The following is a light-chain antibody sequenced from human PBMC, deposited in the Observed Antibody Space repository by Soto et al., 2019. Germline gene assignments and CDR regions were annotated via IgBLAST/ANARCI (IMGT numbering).Light chain of an antibody. J-gene: IGKJ5*01. CDR3: QQYNNWPPIT. CDR2: DVS. V-gene: IGKV3-15*01. CDR1: QNISNY. Sequence: IFLTQSPTPLYFAARKKATLSCTASQNISNYLIWYQQKPGQAPRLLIYDVSNRATGIPARFSGSGSGTEFTLTISSLQSEDFAVYYCQQYNNWPPITFGQGTRLEIK.